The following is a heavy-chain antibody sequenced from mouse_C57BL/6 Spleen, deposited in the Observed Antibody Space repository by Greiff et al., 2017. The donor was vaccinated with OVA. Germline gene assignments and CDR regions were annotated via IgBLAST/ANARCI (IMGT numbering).Heavy chain of an antibody. CDR1: GYSITSGYY. D-gene: IGHD1-1*01. CDR3: ARPIGSSYGGYAMDD. J-gene: IGHJ4*01. Sequence: EVKVEESGPGLVKPSQSLSLTCSVTGYSITSGYYWNWIRQFPGNKLEWMGYISYDGSNNYNPSLKNRISITRDTSKNQFFLKLNSVTTEDTATYYCARPIGSSYGGYAMDDWGQGTSVTVSS. CDR2: ISYDGSN. V-gene: IGHV3-6*01.